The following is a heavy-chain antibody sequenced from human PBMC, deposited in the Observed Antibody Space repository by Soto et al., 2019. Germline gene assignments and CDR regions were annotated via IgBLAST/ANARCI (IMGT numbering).Heavy chain of an antibody. CDR3: AKNLRSSVAGPYGMDV. CDR1: GFTFSSYA. CDR2: ISGSGGST. Sequence: GGSLRLSCAASGFTFSSYAMSWVRQAPGKGLEWVSAISGSGGSTYYADSVKGRFTISRDNSKNTLYLQMNSLRAEDTAVYYCAKNLRSSVAGPYGMDVWGQGTTVIVSS. D-gene: IGHD6-19*01. V-gene: IGHV3-23*01. J-gene: IGHJ6*02.